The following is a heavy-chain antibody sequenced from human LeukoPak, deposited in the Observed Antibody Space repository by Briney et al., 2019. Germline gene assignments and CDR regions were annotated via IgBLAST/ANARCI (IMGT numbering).Heavy chain of an antibody. CDR3: AKHLGSSYNRGLDY. CDR1: GGSISSYY. CDR2: IYYSGST. J-gene: IGHJ4*02. V-gene: IGHV4-59*08. D-gene: IGHD3-10*01. Sequence: SETLSLTCTVSGGSISSYYWSWIRQPPGKGLEWIGYIYYSGSTNYNPSLKSRVTISVDTSKNQFSLKLSSVTAADTAIYYCAKHLGSSYNRGLDYWGQGTLVTVSS.